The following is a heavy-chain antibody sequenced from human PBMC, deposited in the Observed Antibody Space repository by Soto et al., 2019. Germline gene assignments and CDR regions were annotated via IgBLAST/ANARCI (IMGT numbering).Heavy chain of an antibody. Sequence: HQGKGLEWIGYIYYTGSTYYNPSLKSRVTISVDTSKNQFSLKMTSVTAADTAVPYCARDDEVFFYCYGDHRDLHSLPARRSSDL. CDR3: ARDDEVFFYCYGDHRDLHSLPARRSSDL. CDR2: IYYTGST. D-gene: IGHD3-22*01. J-gene: IGHJ2*01. V-gene: IGHV4-31*02.